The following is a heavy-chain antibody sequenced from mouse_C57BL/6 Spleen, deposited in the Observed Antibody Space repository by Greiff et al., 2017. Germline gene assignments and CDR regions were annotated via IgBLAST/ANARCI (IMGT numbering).Heavy chain of an antibody. D-gene: IGHD2-2*01. CDR3: ARGDYGYDGTPYYFDY. J-gene: IGHJ2*01. V-gene: IGHV1-59*01. Sequence: QVQLQQPGAELVRPGTSVKLSCKASGYTFTSYWMHWVKQRPGQGLEWIGVIDPSDSYTNYNQKFKGKATLTVDTSSSTAYMQLSSLTSEDSAVYYCARGDYGYDGTPYYFDYWGQGTTLTVSS. CDR1: GYTFTSYW. CDR2: IDPSDSYT.